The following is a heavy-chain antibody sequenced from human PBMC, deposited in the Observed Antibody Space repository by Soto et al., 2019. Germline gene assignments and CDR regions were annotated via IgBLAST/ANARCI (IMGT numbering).Heavy chain of an antibody. J-gene: IGHJ6*02. V-gene: IGHV3-21*01. Sequence: EVQLVESGGGLVKPGGSLRLSCAASGFTFNTYTMNWVRQAPGKGLEWVSSISSSGNYTYYADSVKGRFTISRDNAKNSLYLQMNSLRAEDTAVYYCAKANIRIASAGAGHYYYAMDVWGQGTTVTVSS. CDR2: ISSSGNYT. D-gene: IGHD6-13*01. CDR1: GFTFNTYT. CDR3: AKANIRIASAGAGHYYYAMDV.